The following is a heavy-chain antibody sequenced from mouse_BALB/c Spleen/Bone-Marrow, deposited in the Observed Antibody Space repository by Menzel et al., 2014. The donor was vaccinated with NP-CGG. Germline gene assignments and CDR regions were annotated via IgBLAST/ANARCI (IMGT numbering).Heavy chain of an antibody. CDR2: IDPANGNA. V-gene: IGHV14-3*02. J-gene: IGHJ2*01. Sequence: LEESGAELVKPGASVRLSCTASGYTITDTYMHWVKQRPDQGLEWIGRIDPANGNAKNDPKFQGKAAITADTSSNTTYLQPTSDTSEYTAAKYGSSYFYFDYWGQGTTLTVSS. CDR3: SSYFYFDY. CDR1: GYTITDTY.